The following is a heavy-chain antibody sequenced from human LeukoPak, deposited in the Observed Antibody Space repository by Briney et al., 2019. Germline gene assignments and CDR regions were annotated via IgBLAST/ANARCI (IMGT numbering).Heavy chain of an antibody. CDR1: GGSISSSSYY. CDR3: ARTFGYSYGYLDY. Sequence: SETLSLTCTVSGGSISSSSYYWGWIRQPPGGGLEWIGSIYYSGSTYYTSSLKSRVTISVDTSKNQFSLKLSSVTAADTAVYYCARTFGYSYGYLDYWGQGTLVTVSS. J-gene: IGHJ4*02. D-gene: IGHD5-18*01. V-gene: IGHV4-39*01. CDR2: IYYSGST.